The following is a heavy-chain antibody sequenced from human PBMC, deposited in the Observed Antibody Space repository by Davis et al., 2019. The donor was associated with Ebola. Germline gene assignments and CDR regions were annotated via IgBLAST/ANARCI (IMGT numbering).Heavy chain of an antibody. CDR1: GFSFTDAW. CDR3: AKAGGIVGATSDY. J-gene: IGHJ4*02. CDR2: ISGSGGST. D-gene: IGHD1-26*01. V-gene: IGHV3-23*01. Sequence: GGSLRLSCAASGFSFTDAWMNWVRQAPGKGLEWVSAISGSGGSTYYADSVKGRFTISRDNSKNTLYLQMNSLRAEDTAVYYCAKAGGIVGATSDYWGQGTLVTVSS.